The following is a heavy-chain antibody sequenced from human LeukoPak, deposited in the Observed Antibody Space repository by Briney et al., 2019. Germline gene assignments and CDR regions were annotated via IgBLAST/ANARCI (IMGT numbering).Heavy chain of an antibody. CDR2: IYYSGST. CDR1: GGSISSSSYY. Sequence: ESSETLSLTCTVSGGSISSSSYYWGWIRQPPGKGLEWIGSIYYSGSTYYNPSLKSRVTISVDTSKNQFSLKLSSVTAADTAVYYCARSPVMKWYFDLWGRGTLVTVSS. D-gene: IGHD2/OR15-2a*01. CDR3: ARSPVMKWYFDL. V-gene: IGHV4-39*07. J-gene: IGHJ2*01.